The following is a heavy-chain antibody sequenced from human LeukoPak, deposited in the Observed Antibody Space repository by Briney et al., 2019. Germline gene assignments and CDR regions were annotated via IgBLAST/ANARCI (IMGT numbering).Heavy chain of an antibody. V-gene: IGHV3-13*01. Sequence: GGSLRLSCAAPGFTFSDYDMHWVRQATGKGLEWVSAIGTAGDTYYTGSVKGRFTISRENAKNSLYLQMNSLRAEDTAVYYCARVAKERVGGVYFFDYWGQGTLVTVSS. CDR1: GFTFSDYD. CDR2: IGTAGDT. CDR3: ARVAKERVGGVYFFDY. D-gene: IGHD1-1*01. J-gene: IGHJ4*02.